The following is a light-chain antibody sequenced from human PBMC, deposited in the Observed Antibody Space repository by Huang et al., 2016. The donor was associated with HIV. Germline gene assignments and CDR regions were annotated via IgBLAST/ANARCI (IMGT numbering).Light chain of an antibody. CDR1: QSLLHSDGYNY. Sequence: DIVMTQSPLSLPVTPGEPASISCRSSQSLLHSDGYNYLDWYLQRPGQSPQLLSYLGSNRASGVPDRFRGSGSGTDFTLKISRLEAEDVGVYYCMQALQTPRTFGGGTKVEIK. V-gene: IGKV2-28*01. CDR3: MQALQTPRT. J-gene: IGKJ4*01. CDR2: LGS.